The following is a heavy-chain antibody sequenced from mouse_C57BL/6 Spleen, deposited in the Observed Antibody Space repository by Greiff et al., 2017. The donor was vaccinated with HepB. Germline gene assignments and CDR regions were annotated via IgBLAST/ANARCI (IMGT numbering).Heavy chain of an antibody. CDR3: ARGFYGSSRNYYAMDY. Sequence: VQLQLSGAELVRPGTSVKVSCKASGYAFTNYLIEWVKQRPGQGLEWIGVINPGSGGTNYNEKFKGKATLTADKSSSTAYMQLSSLTSEDSAVYFCARGFYGSSRNYYAMDYWGQGTSVTVSS. V-gene: IGHV1-54*01. CDR1: GYAFTNYL. J-gene: IGHJ4*01. CDR2: INPGSGGT. D-gene: IGHD1-1*01.